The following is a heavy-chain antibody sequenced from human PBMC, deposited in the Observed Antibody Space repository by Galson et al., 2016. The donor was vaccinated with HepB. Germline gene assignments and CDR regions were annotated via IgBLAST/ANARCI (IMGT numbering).Heavy chain of an antibody. J-gene: IGHJ6*02. D-gene: IGHD2-15*01. CDR3: VRDKSSWNLGKFYYYGLDV. Sequence: SLRLSCAASGFTFSTYAMTWVRQAPGKGLGWVSTISGSGGNTFYADSVKGRFTISRDNSKNTLYLQMNSLRADDTAVYYCVRDKSSWNLGKFYYYGLDVWGHGTRVTVSS. V-gene: IGHV3-23*01. CDR2: ISGSGGNT. CDR1: GFTFSTYA.